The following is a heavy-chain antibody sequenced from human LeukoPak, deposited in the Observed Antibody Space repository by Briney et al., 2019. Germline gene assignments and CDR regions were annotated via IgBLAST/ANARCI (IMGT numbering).Heavy chain of an antibody. J-gene: IGHJ6*03. V-gene: IGHV3-23*01. CDR2: IGYRGGSI. CDR3: AKSWGSTRPYYNYMDV. D-gene: IGHD1-26*01. CDR1: GITFSNYA. Sequence: GGSLRLSGAASGITFSNYAMSWVRQAPGKGLEWVSIIGYRGGSIYYAYSVKGRFTISRDNSKNTLSLQMNGLRPEDTAVYYCAKSWGSTRPYYNYMDVWGKGTTVTVSS.